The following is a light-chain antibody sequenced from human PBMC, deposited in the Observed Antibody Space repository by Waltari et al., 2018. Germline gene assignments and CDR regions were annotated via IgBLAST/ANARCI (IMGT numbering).Light chain of an antibody. CDR1: QSVSSSY. J-gene: IGKJ1*01. V-gene: IGKV3-20*01. Sequence: IVLTQSPGTLSLSPGDSATLSCRASQSVSSSYLAWYQQKPGQAPRLLIYGASNRATGISDRFTGSGSGTDFTLTISRLEPEDFAVYYCQQTGRPPRTFGQGTKVEIK. CDR2: GAS. CDR3: QQTGRPPRT.